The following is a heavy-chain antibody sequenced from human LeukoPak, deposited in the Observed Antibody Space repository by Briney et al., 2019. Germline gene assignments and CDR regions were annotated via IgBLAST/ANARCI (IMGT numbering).Heavy chain of an antibody. CDR1: GGSVSPTNW. Sequence: PSGTLSLTCAVSGGSVSPTNWWTWFRQPPGKGLEWIGEVHLDGRTNYNPSLTGRLTMSVDLYENHISLKLTSVTAADTAVYYCAREGGFYRPLDYSGQGTLVTVSS. CDR2: VHLDGRT. CDR3: AREGGFYRPLDY. D-gene: IGHD3-3*01. J-gene: IGHJ4*02. V-gene: IGHV4-4*02.